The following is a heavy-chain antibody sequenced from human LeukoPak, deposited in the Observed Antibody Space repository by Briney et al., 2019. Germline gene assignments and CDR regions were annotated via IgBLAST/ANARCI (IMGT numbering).Heavy chain of an antibody. CDR3: ATTTIRLGY. V-gene: IGHV4-39*07. CDR1: GRSISSCSHH. CDR2: IYYSGGT. D-gene: IGHD1-26*01. J-gene: IGHJ4*02. Sequence: SEPLSLTCTVSGRSISSCSHHWGWIRQPPGKGLVWIGSIYYSGGTYYNPSLKNRVTISVDTSKNQFSLKLSSVTAADTAVYYCATTTIRLGYWGQGTLVTVSS.